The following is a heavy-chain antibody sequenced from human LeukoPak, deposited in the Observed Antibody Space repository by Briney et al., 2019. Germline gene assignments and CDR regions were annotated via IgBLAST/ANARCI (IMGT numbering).Heavy chain of an antibody. CDR2: INPNSGGT. Sequence: VSVKVSCKAAGYTFTGYYMLWVREAPGQGLEWMVRINPNSGGTNYAQKFQGRVTMTRDTSISTAYMELSRLRSDDTAVYYCARGYCSGGSCYSVENWFDPWGQGTLVTVSS. CDR3: ARGYCSGGSCYSVENWFDP. D-gene: IGHD2-15*01. CDR1: GYTFTGYY. V-gene: IGHV1-2*06. J-gene: IGHJ5*02.